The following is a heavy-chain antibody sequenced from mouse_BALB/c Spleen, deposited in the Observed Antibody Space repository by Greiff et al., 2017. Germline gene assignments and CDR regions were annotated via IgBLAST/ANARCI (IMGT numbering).Heavy chain of an antibody. J-gene: IGHJ3*01. CDR1: GFSLTGYG. V-gene: IGHV2-6-7*01. CDR2: IWGDGST. D-gene: IGHD1-1*01. Sequence: QVQLKESGPGLVAPSQSLSITCTVSGFSLTGYGVNWVRQPPGKGLEWLGMIWGDGSTDYNSALKSRLSISKDNSKSQVFLKMNSLQTDDTARYYCARDPDYYGRGWFAYWGQGTLVTVSA. CDR3: ARDPDYYGRGWFAY.